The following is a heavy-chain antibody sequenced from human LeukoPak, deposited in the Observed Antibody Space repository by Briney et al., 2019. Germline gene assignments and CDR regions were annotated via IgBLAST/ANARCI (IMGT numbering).Heavy chain of an antibody. CDR2: INPSGGST. CDR3: AREDVVLVDAVRYYYYGTDV. D-gene: IGHD2-8*01. CDR1: GYNFISYY. Sequence: ASVKVSCKASGYNFISYYMHWVRQAPGQDLEWMGIINPSGGSTSYAQKFQDRVTMTRDTSTSTVYMELSSLKSEDTAVYYCAREDVVLVDAVRYYYYGTDVWGQGTTVTVSS. J-gene: IGHJ6*02. V-gene: IGHV1-46*01.